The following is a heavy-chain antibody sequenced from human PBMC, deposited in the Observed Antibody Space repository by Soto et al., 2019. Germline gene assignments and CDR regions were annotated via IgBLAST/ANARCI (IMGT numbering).Heavy chain of an antibody. CDR2: IIPILGIA. D-gene: IGHD2-15*01. CDR1: VGTFSSYT. Sequence: SVKVSCKASVGTFSSYTISWVRQAPGQGLEWMGRIIPILGIANYAQKFQGRVTITADKSTSTAYMELSSLRSEDTAVYYCARDLIHCSGGSCYAKNAFDIWGQGTMVTVSS. J-gene: IGHJ3*02. CDR3: ARDLIHCSGGSCYAKNAFDI. V-gene: IGHV1-69*04.